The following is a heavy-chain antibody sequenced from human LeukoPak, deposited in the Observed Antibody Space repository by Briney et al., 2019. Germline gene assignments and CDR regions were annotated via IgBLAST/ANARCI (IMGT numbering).Heavy chain of an antibody. CDR3: ARDAFNSGSYYPYY. V-gene: IGHV3-30-3*01. Sequence: GGSLRLSCAASGFTFSSYAMHWVRQAPGKGLEWVAVIPYDGSNKYYADSVKGRFTISRDNSKNTLYVQMNSLRAEDTAVYYCARDAFNSGSYYPYYWGQGTLVTVSS. CDR1: GFTFSSYA. D-gene: IGHD1-26*01. J-gene: IGHJ4*02. CDR2: IPYDGSNK.